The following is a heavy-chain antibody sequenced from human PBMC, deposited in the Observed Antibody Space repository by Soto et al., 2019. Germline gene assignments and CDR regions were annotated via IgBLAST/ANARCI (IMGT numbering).Heavy chain of an antibody. J-gene: IGHJ6*02. V-gene: IGHV2-5*02. D-gene: IGHD3-10*01. CDR3: AHTFHFYGSGDYYGMDV. Sequence: QITLKESGPTLVKPTQTLTLTCTFSGFSLSTSGVGVAWIRQPPGKALECLALIYWDDDKRYSPSLKRRLTITKDTSKNQVVLTMTNMDPVDTATYYCAHTFHFYGSGDYYGMDVWGQGTTVTVSS. CDR1: GFSLSTSGVG. CDR2: IYWDDDK.